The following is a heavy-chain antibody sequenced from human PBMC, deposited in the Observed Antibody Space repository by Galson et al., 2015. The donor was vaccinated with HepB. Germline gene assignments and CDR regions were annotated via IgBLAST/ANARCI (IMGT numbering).Heavy chain of an antibody. J-gene: IGHJ6*02. D-gene: IGHD6-19*01. CDR3: ARDAYSSGYYYYGMDV. CDR2: IWYDGSNK. Sequence: SLRLSCAASGFTFSSYGMHWVRQAPGKGLEWVAVIWYDGSNKYYADSVKGRFTISRDNSKNTLYLQMNSLRAEDTAVYYCARDAYSSGYYYYGMDVWGQGTTVTVSS. V-gene: IGHV3-33*08. CDR1: GFTFSSYG.